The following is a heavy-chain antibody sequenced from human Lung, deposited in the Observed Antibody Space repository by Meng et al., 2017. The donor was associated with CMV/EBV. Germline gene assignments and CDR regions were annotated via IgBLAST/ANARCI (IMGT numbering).Heavy chain of an antibody. V-gene: IGHV3-23*01. CDR2: INNNGDST. D-gene: IGHD2-15*01. CDR1: GFTFSGYA. J-gene: IGHJ6*02. CDR3: AKEIICTGGSCYSSGFRFYYGLDV. Sequence: GGSLRLXCAASGFTFSGYAMTWVRQAPGKGLEWVAAINNNGDSTYYADSVKGRFTISRDNSKNNLYLQMNSLRSEDTAKYYCAKEIICTGGSCYSSGFRFYYGLDVWGQGTTVXVSS.